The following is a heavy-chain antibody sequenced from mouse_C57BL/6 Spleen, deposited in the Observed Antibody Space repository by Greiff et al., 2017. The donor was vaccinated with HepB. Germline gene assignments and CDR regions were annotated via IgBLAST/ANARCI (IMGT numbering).Heavy chain of an antibody. CDR1: GYAFSSYW. Sequence: QVQLKESGAELVKPGASVKISCKASGYAFSSYWMNWVKQRPGKGLEWIGQIYPGDGDTNYNGKFKGKATLTADKSSSTAYMQLSSLTSEDSAVYFGARCRDWYFDVWGTGTTVTVSS. V-gene: IGHV1-80*01. CDR2: IYPGDGDT. CDR3: ARCRDWYFDV. J-gene: IGHJ1*03.